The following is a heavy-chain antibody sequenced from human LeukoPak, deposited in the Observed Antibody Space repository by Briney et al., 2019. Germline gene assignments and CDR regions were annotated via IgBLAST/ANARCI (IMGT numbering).Heavy chain of an antibody. Sequence: GGSLRLSCAASGFTFSSYAMSWGRQAPGEGLEWVSTIISNGGSTYYADSVRGRFTVSRDNSKDTLYLQMDGLRAEDTALYYCAKGGSLSPFDPWGQGSLVTVSS. V-gene: IGHV3-23*01. J-gene: IGHJ5*02. CDR1: GFTFSSYA. CDR3: AKGGSLSPFDP. CDR2: IISNGGST. D-gene: IGHD3-10*01.